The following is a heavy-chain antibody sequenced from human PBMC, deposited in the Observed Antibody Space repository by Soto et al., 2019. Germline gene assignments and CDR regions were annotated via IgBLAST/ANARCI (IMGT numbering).Heavy chain of an antibody. CDR1: GGSISSGGYY. D-gene: IGHD2-15*01. J-gene: IGHJ4*02. V-gene: IGHV4-31*03. Sequence: NPSETLSLTCTVSGGSISSGGYYWSWIRQHPGKGLEWIGYIYYSGSTYYNPSLKSRVTISVDTSKNQFSLKLSSVTAADTAVYYCARDKYGGNHDFDYWGQGTLVTVSS. CDR2: IYYSGST. CDR3: ARDKYGGNHDFDY.